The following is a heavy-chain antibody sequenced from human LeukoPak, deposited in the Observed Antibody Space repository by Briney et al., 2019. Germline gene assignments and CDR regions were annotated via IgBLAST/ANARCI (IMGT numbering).Heavy chain of an antibody. CDR1: GFTFSSYA. CDR2: LSGWGGST. J-gene: IGHJ3*02. D-gene: IGHD2/OR15-2a*01. Sequence: GGSLRLSCAASGFTFSSYAMSWVRQAPGNGLEWVSALSGWGGSTYDADSVKGRFTISRDNSKNTLYLQMNSLRAEDTAVYYCAKVKEVTFAFDIWGQGTMVTVSS. V-gene: IGHV3-23*01. CDR3: AKVKEVTFAFDI.